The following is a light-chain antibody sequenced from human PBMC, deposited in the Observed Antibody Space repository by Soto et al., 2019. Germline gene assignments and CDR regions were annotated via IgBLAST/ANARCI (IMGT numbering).Light chain of an antibody. V-gene: IGKV3-20*01. CDR3: QQDGSLPYT. CDR1: QSLSTTD. CDR2: GTC. Sequence: EIVLTQSPGTLSLSPGKRATLSCRASQSLSTTDLVWYQHKSGQPPRLVIHGTCSTASGIPARFSGSGSGTDFTLTISRLEPEDSAVYSCQQDGSLPYTFGRGTRLEIQ. J-gene: IGKJ5*01.